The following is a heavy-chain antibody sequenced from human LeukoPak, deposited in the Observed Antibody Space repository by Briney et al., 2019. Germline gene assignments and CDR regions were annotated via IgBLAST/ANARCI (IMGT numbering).Heavy chain of an antibody. CDR1: GFTFSSHW. D-gene: IGHD6-19*01. Sequence: GGSLRLSCAASGFTFSSHWMHWVRHAPGKGLVWVSRVNSDGSSTSYADSVTGRFTISRDNAKNTLYLQMNILRAEDTALYYCARDSRSSGLTVDYWGQGTLVTVSS. V-gene: IGHV3-74*01. CDR3: ARDSRSSGLTVDY. CDR2: VNSDGSST. J-gene: IGHJ4*02.